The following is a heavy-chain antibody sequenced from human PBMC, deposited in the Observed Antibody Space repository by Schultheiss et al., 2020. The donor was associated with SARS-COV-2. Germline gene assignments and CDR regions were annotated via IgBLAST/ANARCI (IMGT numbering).Heavy chain of an antibody. CDR3: ARIAGATSGMDV. D-gene: IGHD5-12*01. CDR1: GFSLSTSGMC. J-gene: IGHJ6*02. V-gene: IGHV2-26*01. CDR2: IFSNDEK. Sequence: SGPTLVKPTQTLTLTCTFSGFSLSTSGMCVSWIRQPPGKALEWLAHIFSNDEKSYSTSLKSRLTISKDTSKSQVVLTMTNMDPVDTATYYCARIAGATSGMDVWGQGTTVTVSS.